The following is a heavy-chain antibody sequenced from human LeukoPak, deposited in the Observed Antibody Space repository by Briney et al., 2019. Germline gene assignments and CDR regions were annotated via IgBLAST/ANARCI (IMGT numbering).Heavy chain of an antibody. V-gene: IGHV4-38-2*02. D-gene: IGHD2-15*01. CDR1: GFTFSDYY. CDR3: AREVVAATSFDY. J-gene: IGHJ4*02. CDR2: IYYSGST. Sequence: PGGSLRLSCAASGFTFSDYYVSWIRQPPGKGLEWIGSIYYSGSTYYNPSLKSRVTISVDTSKNQFSLKLSSVTAADTAVYYCAREVVAATSFDYWGQGTLVTVSS.